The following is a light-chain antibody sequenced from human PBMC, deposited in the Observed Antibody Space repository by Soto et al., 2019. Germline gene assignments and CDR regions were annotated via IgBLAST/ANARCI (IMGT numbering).Light chain of an antibody. CDR2: EVS. J-gene: IGLJ2*01. CDR1: SSDVGGYNH. CDR3: TSYTTSSTWV. V-gene: IGLV2-14*01. Sequence: QSALTQPASVSESPGQSITISCTGTSSDVGGYNHVSWFQQHPGKAPKLMIYEVSDRPSGVSDRFSGSKSGNTAFLTISGLQAEDEADYYCTSYTTSSTWVFGGGTKLTVL.